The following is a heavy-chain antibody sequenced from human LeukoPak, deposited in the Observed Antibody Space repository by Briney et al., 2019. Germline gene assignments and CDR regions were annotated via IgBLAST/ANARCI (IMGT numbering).Heavy chain of an antibody. J-gene: IGHJ4*02. Sequence: GGSLRLSCAASGFIFSTYGMYWVRQAPGKGLEWVAVIWYDGSNKYYADSVKGRFTISRDNSKNTLYLQMNSLRAEDTAVYYCARDQTPHLGLSFDYWGQGTLVTVSS. CDR3: ARDQTPHLGLSFDY. V-gene: IGHV3-33*01. CDR2: IWYDGSNK. CDR1: GFIFSTYG.